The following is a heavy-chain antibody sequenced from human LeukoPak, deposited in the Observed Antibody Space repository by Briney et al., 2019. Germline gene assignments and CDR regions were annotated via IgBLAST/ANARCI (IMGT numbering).Heavy chain of an antibody. Sequence: SETLSLTCTVSGGSISSYYWSWIRQPPGKGLEWIGYIYYSGSTNYNPSLKSRVTISVDTSRNQFSSLKLSSVTAADTAVYYCARGIDWGYYFDYWGQGTLVTVSS. CDR1: GGSISSYY. J-gene: IGHJ4*02. CDR3: ARGIDWGYYFDY. V-gene: IGHV4-59*01. CDR2: IYYSGST. D-gene: IGHD2-15*01.